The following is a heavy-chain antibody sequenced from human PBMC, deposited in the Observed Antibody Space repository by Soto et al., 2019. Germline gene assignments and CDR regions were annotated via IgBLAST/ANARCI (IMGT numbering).Heavy chain of an antibody. V-gene: IGHV1-69*06. D-gene: IGHD4-17*01. CDR1: GGTFSSQA. CDR2: IIPMFGTV. J-gene: IGHJ6*02. Sequence: SVKVSCKTSGGTFSSQAISWVRQAPGQGLEWMGGIIPMFGTVQYAQKFEGRVTLSADKATTTVYMEVSSLRSEDTAVYYCARDQKGSATATSFYYYSMDVWGPAPTVSVS. CDR3: ARDQKGSATATSFYYYSMDV.